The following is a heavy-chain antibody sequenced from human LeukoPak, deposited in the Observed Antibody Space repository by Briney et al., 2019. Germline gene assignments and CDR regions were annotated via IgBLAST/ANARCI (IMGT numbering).Heavy chain of an antibody. J-gene: IGHJ6*03. CDR3: ARTIAVAGYMDV. V-gene: IGHV7-4-1*02. CDR2: INANTGNP. D-gene: IGHD6-19*01. Sequence: ASVKVSCKAFGYTSISYAMNWVRQAPGQGLEWMGWINANTGNPTYAQGFTGRFVFSLDTSVSAAYLQISSLKAEDTAVYYCARTIAVAGYMDVWGKGTTVTVSS. CDR1: GYTSISYA.